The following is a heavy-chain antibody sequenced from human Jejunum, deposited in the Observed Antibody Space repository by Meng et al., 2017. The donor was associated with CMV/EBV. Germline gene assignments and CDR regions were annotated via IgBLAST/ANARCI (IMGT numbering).Heavy chain of an antibody. CDR2: IRSKTDGGTV. V-gene: IGHV3-15*01. D-gene: IGHD3-16*01. CDR1: GFTFSTGW. Sequence: EGRLVESGGGLVKPGGSLRISRATSGFTFSTGWLSWVRQAPGKGLEWVGRIRSKTDGGTVDYAAPVKGRFTISRDDSKTTLYLEMISLNTEDTGVYYCANLGPTPYFDSWGQGTLVTVSS. CDR3: ANLGPTPYFDS. J-gene: IGHJ4*02.